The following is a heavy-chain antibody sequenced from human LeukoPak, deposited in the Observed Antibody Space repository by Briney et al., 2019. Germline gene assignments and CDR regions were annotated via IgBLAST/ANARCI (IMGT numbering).Heavy chain of an antibody. CDR1: GFTFSNYA. J-gene: IGHJ4*02. V-gene: IGHV3-23*01. CDR2: ISGTGGFTTST. D-gene: IGHD1-1*01. CDR3: EVWGLELDGSS. Sequence: GGSLRLSCAASGFTFSNYAMTWVRQAPGKGLEWVSTISGTGGFTTSTYYADSVKGRFTISRDNARNSLYLQMNSLRVEDTAVYYCEVWGLELDGSSWGQGTLVTVSS.